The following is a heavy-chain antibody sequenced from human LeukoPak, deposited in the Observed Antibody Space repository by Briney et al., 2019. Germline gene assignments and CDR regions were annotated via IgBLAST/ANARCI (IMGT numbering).Heavy chain of an antibody. Sequence: GGSLRLSCAASGFTFSSYSMNWVRQAPVKGLEWVSSISSSSSYIYYADSVKGRFTISRDNAKNSLYLQMNSLRAEDTAVYYCASQHSSSVAFDYWGQGTLVTVSS. CDR3: ASQHSSSVAFDY. CDR1: GFTFSSYS. V-gene: IGHV3-21*01. D-gene: IGHD6-13*01. J-gene: IGHJ4*02. CDR2: ISSSSSYI.